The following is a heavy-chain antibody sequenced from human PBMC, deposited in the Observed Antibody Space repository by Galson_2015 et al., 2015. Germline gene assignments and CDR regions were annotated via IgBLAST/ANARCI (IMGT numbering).Heavy chain of an antibody. Sequence: SVKVSCKASGYTFTSYDINWVRQATGQGLEWMGWMNPNSGNTGYAQKFQGRVTMTRNTSISTAYMELSSLRSEDTAVYYCARVDEDNDGYGPNWGQGTLVTVSS. CDR1: GYTFTSYD. CDR2: MNPNSGNT. V-gene: IGHV1-8*01. CDR3: ARVDEDNDGYGPN. D-gene: IGHD5-24*01. J-gene: IGHJ4*02.